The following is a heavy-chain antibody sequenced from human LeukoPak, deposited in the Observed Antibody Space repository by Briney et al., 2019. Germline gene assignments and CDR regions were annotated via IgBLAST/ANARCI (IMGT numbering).Heavy chain of an antibody. D-gene: IGHD2-21*01. CDR1: GGSISSSSYH. J-gene: IGHJ4*02. CDR2: MYYRGTT. Sequence: PSETLALTCSVSGGSISSSSYHWGWIRQSPERGLEWIGSMYYRGTTYENPSLKSRPTLSIDTSNNEFSLKLTSVTAADTAVYYCAREYSRSVVAGSRPDLWGQGLLVTVSS. CDR3: AREYSRSVVAGSRPDL. V-gene: IGHV4-39*02.